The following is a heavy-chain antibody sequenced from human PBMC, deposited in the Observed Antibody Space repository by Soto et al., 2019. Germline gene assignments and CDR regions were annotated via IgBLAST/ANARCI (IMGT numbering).Heavy chain of an antibody. J-gene: IGHJ6*02. V-gene: IGHV3-53*04. Sequence: VGSLRLSCVASGIPVSSNYITCVRQAPGKGLEWVSVLHSGGDTYYANSVKGRFTISRHDSTNTLYLQMNSLTPEDTAVYYCARDGPYYYASRMDVWGQGTTVTVSS. CDR3: ARDGPYYYASRMDV. CDR1: GIPVSSNY. D-gene: IGHD3-10*01. CDR2: LHSGGDT.